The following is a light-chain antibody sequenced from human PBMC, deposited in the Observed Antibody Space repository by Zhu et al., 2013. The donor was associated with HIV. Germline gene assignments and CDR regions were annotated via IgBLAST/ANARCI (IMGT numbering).Light chain of an antibody. CDR2: GNI. CDR3: QSFDSNLRGSHV. Sequence: QFVLTQPPSISAAPGQKVTIFCSGSSSNIGNNYVSWYQQLPGTAPRLLIYGNINRPSGVPDRFSGSTSGTSASLAITGLQAEDEADYYCQSFDSNLRGSHVFGTGTKVTVL. CDR1: SSNIGNNY. V-gene: IGLV1-40*01. J-gene: IGLJ1*01.